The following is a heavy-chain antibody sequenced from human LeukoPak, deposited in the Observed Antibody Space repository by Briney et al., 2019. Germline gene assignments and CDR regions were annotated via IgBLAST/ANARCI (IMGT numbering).Heavy chain of an antibody. CDR1: GFTFSNYA. CDR3: AKSGYCSSTSCYVVNAFDI. D-gene: IGHD2-2*03. CDR2: ISGSGGST. J-gene: IGHJ3*02. V-gene: IGHV3-23*01. Sequence: PGGSLRLSCAASGFTFSNYAMSWVRQAPGKGLEWVSAISGSGGSTYYADSVKGRFTISRDNTKNTLYLQMNSLRAEDTAVYYCAKSGYCSSTSCYVVNAFDIWGQGTMVTVSS.